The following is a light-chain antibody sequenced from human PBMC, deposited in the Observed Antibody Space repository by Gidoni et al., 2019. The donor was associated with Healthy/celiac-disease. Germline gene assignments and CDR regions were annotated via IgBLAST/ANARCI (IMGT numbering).Light chain of an antibody. CDR3: QQSDSTPWT. CDR2: AAS. Sequence: DIQMTQSPSSLSASVGDRVTITCRASKSISSYLNWYQQKPGKAPKLLIYAASSLQSGVPSRFSGSGSGTDFTLTSSSLQPEDLATYYCQQSDSTPWTFGQGTKVEIK. CDR1: KSISSY. V-gene: IGKV1-39*01. J-gene: IGKJ1*01.